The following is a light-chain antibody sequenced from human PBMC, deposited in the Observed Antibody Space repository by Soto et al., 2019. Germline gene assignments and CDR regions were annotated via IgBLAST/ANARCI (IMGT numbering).Light chain of an antibody. CDR3: QFYNSYSAT. J-gene: IGKJ1*01. Sequence: DIQMTQSPSSVSASVGDRVTITCRASQSLGIWLAWHQQKPGKAPKLLIYDASTLKSGVPSRFSGSGSGTKFNLTISSLQPDDFATYYCQFYNSYSATFGQGITVDIK. CDR2: DAS. V-gene: IGKV1-5*01. CDR1: QSLGIW.